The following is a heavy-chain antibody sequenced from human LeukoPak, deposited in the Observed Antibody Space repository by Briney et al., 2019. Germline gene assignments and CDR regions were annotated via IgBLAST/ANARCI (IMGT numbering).Heavy chain of an antibody. CDR3: ARATYGPGRNWFDP. CDR1: GGTFSSYA. V-gene: IGHV1-69*13. CDR2: IIPIFGTA. J-gene: IGHJ5*02. D-gene: IGHD3-10*01. Sequence: ASVKVSCKASGGTFSSYAISWVRQAPGQGLEWMGGIIPIFGTANYAQKFQGRVTITADESTSTAYMELSSLRSEDTAVYYCARATYGPGRNWFDPWGQGTLVTVSS.